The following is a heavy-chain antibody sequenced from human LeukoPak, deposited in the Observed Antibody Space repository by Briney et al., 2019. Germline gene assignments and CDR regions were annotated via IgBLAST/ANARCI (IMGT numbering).Heavy chain of an antibody. CDR1: GFSFNSQG. D-gene: IGHD3-22*01. CDR2: INTDGSNI. J-gene: IGHJ4*02. Sequence: GGSLRLSCAASGFSFNSQGMNWIRQAPGKGLVWVSRINTDGSNIGYADSVKGRFTISRDNAKNTLYLQMSSLRPEDTAVYYCARDTTYYSDRRGYYYYPFDSWGQGTLVTVSS. V-gene: IGHV3-74*01. CDR3: ARDTTYYSDRRGYYYYPFDS.